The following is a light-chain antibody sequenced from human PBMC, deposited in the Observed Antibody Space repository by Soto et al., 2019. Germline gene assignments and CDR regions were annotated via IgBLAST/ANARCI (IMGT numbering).Light chain of an antibody. CDR1: QRVSSNY. CDR2: GAS. V-gene: IGKV3-20*01. J-gene: IGKJ5*01. Sequence: EIVLTQSPGTLALSPGERATLSCRASQRVSSNYLAWYQQKSGQAPRLLIYGASSRATGIPDRFSGSGSGTDFTLTISRQEPEDFAAYYCQQYGSSPITFGQGTRLE. CDR3: QQYGSSPIT.